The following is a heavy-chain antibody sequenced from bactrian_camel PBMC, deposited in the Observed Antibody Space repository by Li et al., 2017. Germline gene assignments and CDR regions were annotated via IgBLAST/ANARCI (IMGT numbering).Heavy chain of an antibody. CDR2: IAIGGGST. J-gene: IGHJ4*01. Sequence: HVQLVESGGGSVQSGTSLRLSCAASDYPWGNNCMGWFRQPPGKEREGVAAIAIGGGSTFYADSVKGRFTISQDNSKRTTYLQMNRLKTEETGVYYCAADRSVYGLAPRIRCLNPFSYWGQGTQVTVS. CDR3: AADRSVYGLAPRIRCLNPFSY. CDR1: DYPWGNNC. V-gene: IGHV3S54*01. D-gene: IGHD1*01.